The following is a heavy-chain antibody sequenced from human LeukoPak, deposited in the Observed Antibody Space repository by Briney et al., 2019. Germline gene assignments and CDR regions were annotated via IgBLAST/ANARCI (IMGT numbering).Heavy chain of an antibody. D-gene: IGHD5-24*01. CDR2: IYHSGSS. Sequence: SETLSLTCGVSGYSISSGYYWGWIRQPPGKGLEWIGNIYHSGSSYYNPSLKSRVSISVDPSNNHFSLKVSSVTAADTAVYYCARYTDGYNYALGYWVQGTLVTVSS. V-gene: IGHV4-38-2*01. J-gene: IGHJ4*02. CDR3: ARYTDGYNYALGY. CDR1: GYSISSGYY.